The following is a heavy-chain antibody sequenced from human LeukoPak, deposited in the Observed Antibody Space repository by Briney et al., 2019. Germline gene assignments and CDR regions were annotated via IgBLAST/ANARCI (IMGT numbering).Heavy chain of an antibody. D-gene: IGHD3-3*01. J-gene: IGHJ6*03. CDR2: IYSGGNT. CDR3: ARDTHYNFWSGRYQYYYYMDV. Sequence: GGSLRLSCAASGFTVSSNYMSWVRQAPGKGLEWVSVIYSGGNTYYADSVKGRFTISRDNSKNTLYLQMNSLRAEDTAVYYCARDTHYNFWSGRYQYYYYMDVWGKGTTVTVSS. CDR1: GFTVSSNY. V-gene: IGHV3-66*02.